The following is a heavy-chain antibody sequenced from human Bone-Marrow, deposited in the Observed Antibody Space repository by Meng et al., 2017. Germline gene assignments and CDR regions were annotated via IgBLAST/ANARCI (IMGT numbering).Heavy chain of an antibody. J-gene: IGHJ6*02. V-gene: IGHV4-39*07. Sequence: SETLSLTCDVSGGSVSSSTAYWGWIRQPPGKGLEWIGNIFYSGITSYNPPLKSRVTISVDSSKNQFSLNLTSVTAADTAVYYCARRAFGMDVWGQGTTVTVSS. CDR3: ARRAFGMDV. CDR2: IFYSGIT. CDR1: GGSVSSSTAY. D-gene: IGHD3-3*02.